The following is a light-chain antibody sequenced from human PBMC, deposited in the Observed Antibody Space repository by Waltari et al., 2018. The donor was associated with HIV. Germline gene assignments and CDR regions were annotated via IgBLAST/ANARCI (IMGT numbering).Light chain of an antibody. V-gene: IGKV1-39*01. CDR2: TAS. CDR1: QGINTY. J-gene: IGKJ2*01. Sequence: DIQMTQSPSSLSASIGNSITITCRASQGINTYLSWYQQKPGKAPRLLIHTASSLHAGVPSRFSGSRSGTNFTLTISSLQPEDFATYYCLQTYSFPFTFGHGATVDIK. CDR3: LQTYSFPFT.